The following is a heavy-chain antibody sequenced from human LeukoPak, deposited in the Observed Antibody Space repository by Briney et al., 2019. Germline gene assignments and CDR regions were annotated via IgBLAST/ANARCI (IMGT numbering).Heavy chain of an antibody. CDR2: IYTSGST. CDR3: ARRQSPTYYYDSSGYYGRRNWFDP. Sequence: SETLSLTCTVSGGSISSYYWSWIRQPAGKGLEWIGRIYTSGSTNYNPSLKSRVTMSVDTSKNQFSLKLSSVTAADTAVYYCARRQSPTYYYDSSGYYGRRNWFDPWGQGTLVTVSS. V-gene: IGHV4-4*07. CDR1: GGSISSYY. D-gene: IGHD3-22*01. J-gene: IGHJ5*02.